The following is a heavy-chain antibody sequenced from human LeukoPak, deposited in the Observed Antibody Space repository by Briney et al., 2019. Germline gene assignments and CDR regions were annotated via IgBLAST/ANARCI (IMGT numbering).Heavy chain of an antibody. V-gene: IGHV1-69*02. CDR1: GGTFSSYT. D-gene: IGHD5-18*01. CDR2: IIPILGIA. CDR3: ASFAMVKYAY. J-gene: IGHJ4*02. Sequence: SVKVSCKASGGTFSSYTISWVRQAPGQGLEWMGRIIPILGIANYAQKFQGRVTITADKSRSTAYMELSSLRSEDTAVYYCASFAMVKYAYWGQGTLVTVSS.